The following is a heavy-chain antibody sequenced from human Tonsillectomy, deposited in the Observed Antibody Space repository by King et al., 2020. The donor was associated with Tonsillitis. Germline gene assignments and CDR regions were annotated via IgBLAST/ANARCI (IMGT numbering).Heavy chain of an antibody. V-gene: IGHV3-9*01. J-gene: IGHJ4*02. Sequence: VQLVESGGGLVQPGRSLRLSCAASGFTFDDYAMHWVRQAPGKGLEWVSGISWNSGSIGYADSVKGRFTISRDNAKNPLYLQMNSLRAEDTALYYCAKEGSSGWYVYFDYWGQGTLVTVSS. CDR1: GFTFDDYA. CDR2: ISWNSGSI. CDR3: AKEGSSGWYVYFDY. D-gene: IGHD6-19*01.